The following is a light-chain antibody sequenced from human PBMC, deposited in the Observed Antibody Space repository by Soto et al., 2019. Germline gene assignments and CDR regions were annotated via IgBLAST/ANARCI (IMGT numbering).Light chain of an antibody. CDR3: QQYNRYSLT. Sequence: DIQMPQSLSTLSASVGARVTITGRASQSLSSWLAWYQQKPGKAPKLLIYDVSSLESGVPSRFSGSGSGTEFTLTISSLQPDDFATYYCQQYNRYSLTFGQGTRLEN. CDR2: DVS. J-gene: IGKJ5*01. V-gene: IGKV1-5*01. CDR1: QSLSSW.